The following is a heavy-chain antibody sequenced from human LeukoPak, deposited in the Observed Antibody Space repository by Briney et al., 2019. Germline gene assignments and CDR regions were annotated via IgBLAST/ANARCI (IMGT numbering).Heavy chain of an antibody. D-gene: IGHD3-10*01. CDR2: IYTSGST. V-gene: IGHV4-4*09. CDR3: ARITQGTVDY. J-gene: IGHJ4*02. Sequence: SETLSLTCTVSGGSISSYYWSWIRQPPGKGLEWIGYIYTSGSTNYNPSLKSRVTISVDTSKNQFSLKLNSVTAADTAVYYCARITQGTVDYWGQGTLVTVSS. CDR1: GGSISSYY.